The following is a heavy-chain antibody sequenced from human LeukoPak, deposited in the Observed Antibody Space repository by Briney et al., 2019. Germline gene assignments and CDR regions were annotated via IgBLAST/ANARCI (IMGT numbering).Heavy chain of an antibody. CDR2: IGGSGANT. J-gene: IGHJ4*02. Sequence: SGGSLRLSCVVSGFTFRSYAMTWVRQAPGKGLEWVSAIGGSGANTYYADSVKGRFTISRDNSKKTLYLQMDSLRADDTAVYYCAKNGGDSYGTGHFDCWGQGTLVTVSS. V-gene: IGHV3-23*01. CDR1: GFTFRSYA. D-gene: IGHD3-10*01. CDR3: AKNGGDSYGTGHFDC.